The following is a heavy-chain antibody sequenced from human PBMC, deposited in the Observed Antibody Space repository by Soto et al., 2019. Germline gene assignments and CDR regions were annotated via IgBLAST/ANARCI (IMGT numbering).Heavy chain of an antibody. CDR1: GFTFSSYA. CDR3: AKDHYSTMVRATGY. CDR2: ISGSGGST. D-gene: IGHD3-10*01. J-gene: IGHJ4*02. Sequence: GGSLRLSCAASGFTFSSYAMSWVRQAPGKGLEWVSAISGSGGSTYYADSVKGRFTISRDNSKNTLYLQMNSLRAEDTAVYYCAKDHYSTMVRATGYWGQGTLVTVSS. V-gene: IGHV3-23*01.